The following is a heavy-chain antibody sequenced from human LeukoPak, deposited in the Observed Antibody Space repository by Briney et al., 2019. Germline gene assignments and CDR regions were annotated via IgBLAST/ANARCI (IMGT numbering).Heavy chain of an antibody. V-gene: IGHV3-30-3*01. CDR2: ISYDGSNK. J-gene: IGHJ4*02. CDR1: GFTFSSYA. D-gene: IGHD1-26*01. Sequence: PGGSLRLSCAASGFTFSSYAMHWVRQAPGKGLEWVAVISYDGSNKYYADSVKGRFTISRDNSKNTLYLQMNSLRAEDTAVYYCAKGRERKEQGGFDYWGQGTLVTVSS. CDR3: AKGRERKEQGGFDY.